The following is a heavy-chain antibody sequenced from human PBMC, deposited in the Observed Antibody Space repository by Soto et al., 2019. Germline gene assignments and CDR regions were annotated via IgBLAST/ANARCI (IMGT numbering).Heavy chain of an antibody. V-gene: IGHV3-23*01. Sequence: DVQLLESGGALVQPGGSLRLSCAASGFTFTSYAMSWVRQAPGKGLEWVSTLSGGNTHYADSVKGRFTISRDNSENTLYLQMISLRVEDMAIYYCAKGPHSSAWHYFDYWGQGTLITVSS. CDR3: AKGPHSSAWHYFDY. J-gene: IGHJ4*02. CDR1: GFTFTSYA. D-gene: IGHD6-19*01. CDR2: LSGGNT.